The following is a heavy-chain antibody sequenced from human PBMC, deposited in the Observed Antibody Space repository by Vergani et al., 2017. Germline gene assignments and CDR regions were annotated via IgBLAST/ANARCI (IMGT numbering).Heavy chain of an antibody. D-gene: IGHD4-17*01. CDR2: ISSSSSYI. Sequence: VQLVESGGGLVKPGGSLRLSCAASGFTFSSYSMNWVRQAPGKGLEWVSSISSSSSYIYYADSVKGRFTISRDNAKNSLYLQMNSLRAEDTAVYYCAKSALHLDYGDYGNYFDYWGQGTLVTVSS. J-gene: IGHJ4*02. V-gene: IGHV3-21*04. CDR1: GFTFSSYS. CDR3: AKSALHLDYGDYGNYFDY.